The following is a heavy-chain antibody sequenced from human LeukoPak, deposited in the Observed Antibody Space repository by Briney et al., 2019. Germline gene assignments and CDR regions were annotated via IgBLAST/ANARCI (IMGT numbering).Heavy chain of an antibody. J-gene: IGHJ4*01. V-gene: IGHV3-23*01. CDR2: ISGSGVST. D-gene: IGHD1-7*01. CDR1: GFRFSSYA. Sequence: PGGSLRLSCAASGFRFSSYAMSWVRQAPGKGLEWVSGISGSGVSTYYADSVKGRFTVSRDNSKNTLYLQMSSLRAEDTAVYYCAKDERNWNYNLASQTYDWGQEPWSPSPQ. CDR3: AKDERNWNYNLASQTYD.